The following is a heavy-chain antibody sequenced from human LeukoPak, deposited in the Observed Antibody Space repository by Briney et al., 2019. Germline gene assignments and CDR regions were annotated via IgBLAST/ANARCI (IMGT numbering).Heavy chain of an antibody. D-gene: IGHD2-2*01. CDR3: ARALGYCSSTSCSTFDP. CDR1: GGSFSGYY. CDR2: INHSGST. Sequence: SETLSLTCAVYGGSFSGYYWSWIRQPPGKGREWIGEINHSGSTNYNPSLKSRVTISVDTSKNQFSLKLSSVTAADTAVYYCARALGYCSSTSCSTFDPWGQGTLVTVSS. V-gene: IGHV4-34*01. J-gene: IGHJ5*02.